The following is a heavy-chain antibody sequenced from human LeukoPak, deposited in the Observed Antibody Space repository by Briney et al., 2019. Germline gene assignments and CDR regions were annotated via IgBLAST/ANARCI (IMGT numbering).Heavy chain of an antibody. D-gene: IGHD1-26*01. CDR1: GFTFSRHS. CDR2: ISYNGDST. Sequence: GGSLRLSCSGSGFTFSRHSMHWVRQAPGKGLEYVSAISYNGDSTYYVDSVKGRFTISRDNSKNTLDLQMSSLRPEDTAVYYCVSDRETQEQIWGPGTLVTVSS. CDR3: VSDRETQEQI. V-gene: IGHV3-64D*09. J-gene: IGHJ3*02.